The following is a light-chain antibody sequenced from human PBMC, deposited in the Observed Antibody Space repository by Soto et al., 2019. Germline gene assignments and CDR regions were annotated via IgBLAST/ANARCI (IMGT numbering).Light chain of an antibody. CDR3: QQYYSYPRT. Sequence: AIPMTQSPSSFSASTGDKVTITCRASQGISSYLAWYQQKPGKAPKLLIYAASTLQSGVPSRFSGSGSGTDFTLTISCLQSEDFATYYCQQYYSYPRTFGQGTKVDNK. V-gene: IGKV1-8*01. CDR1: QGISSY. J-gene: IGKJ1*01. CDR2: AAS.